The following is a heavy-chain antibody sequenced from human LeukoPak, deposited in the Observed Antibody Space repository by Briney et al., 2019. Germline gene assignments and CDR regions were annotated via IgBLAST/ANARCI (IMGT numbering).Heavy chain of an antibody. Sequence: GGSLTLSCAASGFTFSSYAMIWLRQAPGKGLEGVSGISANGDNTKYADSVKGRFTISRDNAKNTVLLQMNSLRADDTAVYYCAKEGRIAAGTGDYFDYWGQGTLVTVSS. V-gene: IGHV3-23*01. J-gene: IGHJ4*02. CDR1: GFTFSSYA. D-gene: IGHD6-13*01. CDR3: AKEGRIAAGTGDYFDY. CDR2: ISANGDNT.